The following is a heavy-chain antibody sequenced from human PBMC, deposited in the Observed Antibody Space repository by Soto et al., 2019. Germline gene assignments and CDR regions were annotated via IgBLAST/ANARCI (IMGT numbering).Heavy chain of an antibody. J-gene: IGHJ3*02. V-gene: IGHV1-2*02. D-gene: IGHD2-15*01. CDR1: GYTFTDYY. CDR2: INANSGGA. Sequence: ASVKVSCKASGYTFTDYYIQWVRQAPGQGLECMGWINANSGGADYAQKIQGRVTVTRDTSISTAYMELTRLRSDDTAVYYCARDHVRDMSSFDICRQGTMVSVSS. CDR3: ARDHVRDMSSFDI.